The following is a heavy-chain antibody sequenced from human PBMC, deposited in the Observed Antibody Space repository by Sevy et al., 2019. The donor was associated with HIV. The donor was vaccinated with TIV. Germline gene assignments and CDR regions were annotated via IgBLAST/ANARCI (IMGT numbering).Heavy chain of an antibody. CDR3: ARAYQYYYYGRDF. Sequence: SETLSLTCTVSGDSISGYYWSWIRQPPGKGLEWIGYIYYSGNTNYNPSLKSRVTISVDTSKNQFSLKLMSVTAADTAIYYWARAYQYYYYGRDFWGQGTTVTVSS. CDR2: IYYSGNT. J-gene: IGHJ6*02. D-gene: IGHD3-10*01. CDR1: GDSISGYY. V-gene: IGHV4-59*01.